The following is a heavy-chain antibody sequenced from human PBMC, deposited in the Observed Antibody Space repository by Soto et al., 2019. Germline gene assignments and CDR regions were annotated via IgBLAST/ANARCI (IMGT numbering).Heavy chain of an antibody. J-gene: IGHJ6*03. CDR2: INHSGST. D-gene: IGHD2-2*01. CDR1: GGSFSGYY. CDR3: ARNGWDIVVVPAATYYYYYYMDV. Sequence: QVQLQQWGAGLLKPSETLSLTCAVYGGSFSGYYWSWIRQPPGKGLEWIGEINHSGSTNYNPSLKRRVTISVDTSKNQFSLKLSSVTAADTAVYYCARNGWDIVVVPAATYYYYYYMDVWGKGTTVTVSS. V-gene: IGHV4-34*01.